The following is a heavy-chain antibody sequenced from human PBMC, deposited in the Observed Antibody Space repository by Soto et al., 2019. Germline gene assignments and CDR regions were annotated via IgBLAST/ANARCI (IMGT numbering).Heavy chain of an antibody. V-gene: IGHV4-31*03. D-gene: IGHD2-2*01. CDR3: AREGRYCSSTSCPKWYFDY. CDR2: IYYSGST. Sequence: PSETLSLTCTVSGGSISSGGYYWSWIRQHPGKGLEWIGYIYYSGSTYYSPSLKSRVTISVDTSKNQFSLKLSSVTAADTAVYYCAREGRYCSSTSCPKWYFDYWGQGTLVTVSS. J-gene: IGHJ4*02. CDR1: GGSISSGGYY.